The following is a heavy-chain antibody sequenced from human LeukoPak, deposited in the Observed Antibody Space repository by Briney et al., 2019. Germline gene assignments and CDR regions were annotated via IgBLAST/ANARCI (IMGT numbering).Heavy chain of an antibody. CDR1: GYTFTSYG. CDR3: ARVGSSGWYSVYYFDY. D-gene: IGHD6-19*01. CDR2: ISAYNGNT. Sequence: ASVKVSCKASGYTFTSYGISWVRQAPGQGLEWMGWISAYNGNTNYAQKLQGRVTMTTDTSTSTAYMELRSPRSDDTAVYYCARVGSSGWYSVYYFDYWGQGTLVTVSS. J-gene: IGHJ4*02. V-gene: IGHV1-18*01.